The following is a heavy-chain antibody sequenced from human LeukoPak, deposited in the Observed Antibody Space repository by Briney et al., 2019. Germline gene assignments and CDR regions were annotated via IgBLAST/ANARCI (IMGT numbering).Heavy chain of an antibody. CDR3: ARRTGGYAPGFDP. J-gene: IGHJ5*02. D-gene: IGHD2-8*02. Sequence: GESLKISCKTSGYIFPNYWIGWVRQMPGKGLEWMAITYPGDSDTRYSQSFQGQVTISADKSISTAYLQWSSLKASDTAMYYCARRTGGYAPGFDPWGQGTLVTVSS. CDR2: TYPGDSDT. CDR1: GYIFPNYW. V-gene: IGHV5-51*01.